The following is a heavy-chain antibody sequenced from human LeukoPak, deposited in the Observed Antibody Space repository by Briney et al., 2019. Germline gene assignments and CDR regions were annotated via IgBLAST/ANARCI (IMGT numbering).Heavy chain of an antibody. Sequence: ASVKVSCKASGYTFTSYGISWVRQAPGQGLEWMGWISAYNGNTNYAQKFQGRVTMTEDTSTDTAYMELSSLRSEDTAVYYCATPGNGWYRGAFDIWGQGTMVTVSS. CDR1: GYTFTSYG. V-gene: IGHV1-18*01. D-gene: IGHD6-19*01. CDR3: ATPGNGWYRGAFDI. CDR2: ISAYNGNT. J-gene: IGHJ3*02.